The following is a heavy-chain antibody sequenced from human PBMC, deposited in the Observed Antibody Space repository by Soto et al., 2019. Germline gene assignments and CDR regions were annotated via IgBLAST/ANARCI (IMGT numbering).Heavy chain of an antibody. CDR1: GGSISSYY. CDR3: ARSRTSDTSNYYYYFDY. Sequence: SETLSLTCTVSGGSISSYYWNWVRQPAGEGLEWIGRIYSSGSTNYNPSLKSRVTMSVDTSKNQFSLKLSSVTAADTAVYYCARSRTSDTSNYYYYFDYWGQGTLVTVSS. V-gene: IGHV4-4*07. CDR2: IYSSGST. D-gene: IGHD3-22*01. J-gene: IGHJ4*02.